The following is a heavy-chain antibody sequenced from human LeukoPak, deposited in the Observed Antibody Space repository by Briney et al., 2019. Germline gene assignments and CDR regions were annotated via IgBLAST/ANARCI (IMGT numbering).Heavy chain of an antibody. CDR2: INHSGST. D-gene: IGHD3-16*02. CDR3: ARARVYDYVWGSYRHTFLDY. CDR1: GGSFSGYY. V-gene: IGHV4-34*01. Sequence: SETLSLTCAVYGGSFSGYYWSWIRQPPGKELKWIGVINHSGSTNYNPSLKSRVTISVDTSKNQFSLKLSSVTAADTAVYYCARARVYDYVWGSYRHTFLDYWGQGTLVTVSS. J-gene: IGHJ4*02.